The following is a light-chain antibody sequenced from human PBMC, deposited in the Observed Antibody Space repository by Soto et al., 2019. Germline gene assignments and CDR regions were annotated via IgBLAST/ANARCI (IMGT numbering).Light chain of an antibody. V-gene: IGKV1-39*01. CDR2: AAS. CDR1: QSISSY. Sequence: DIQMTQSPSSLSASVGDRVTITCRARQSISSYLNWYQQKPGKAPKLLIYAASSVQSGVPSRFSGIGSGTDVTLTISSLQPEDFATYYCQQSYSTPFTFGPGNKVDIK. J-gene: IGKJ3*01. CDR3: QQSYSTPFT.